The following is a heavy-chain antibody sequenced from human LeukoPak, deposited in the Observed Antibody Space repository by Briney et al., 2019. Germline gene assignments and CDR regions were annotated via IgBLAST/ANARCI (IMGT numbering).Heavy chain of an antibody. J-gene: IGHJ4*02. CDR3: AGTYYYTSGSYSNFDY. CDR2: IYYSGST. D-gene: IGHD3-10*01. CDR1: GGSISSGGYY. V-gene: IGHV4-31*03. Sequence: PSETLSLTCTVSGGSISSGGYYWSWIRQHPGKGLEWIGYIYYSGSTYYNPSLKCRVTISVDTSKIQFSLKLSSVTAADTAVYYCAGTYYYTSGSYSNFDYWGQGTLVTVSS.